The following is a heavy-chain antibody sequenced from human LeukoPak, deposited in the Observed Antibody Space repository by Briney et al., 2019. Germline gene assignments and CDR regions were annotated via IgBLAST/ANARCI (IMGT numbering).Heavy chain of an antibody. CDR2: IYHSGST. CDR3: ARVYYDILTGYYGMDV. CDR1: GGSISSSNW. Sequence: SETLSLTCAASGGSISSSNWWSWVRQPPGKGLEWIGEIYHSGSTNYNPSLKSRVTISVDKSKNQFSLKLSSVTAADTAVYYCARVYYDILTGYYGMDVWGKGTTVTVSS. V-gene: IGHV4-4*02. D-gene: IGHD3-9*01. J-gene: IGHJ6*04.